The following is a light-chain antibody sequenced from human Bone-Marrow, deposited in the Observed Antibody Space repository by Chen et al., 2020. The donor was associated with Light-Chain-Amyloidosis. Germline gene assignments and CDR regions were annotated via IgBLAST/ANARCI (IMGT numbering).Light chain of an antibody. J-gene: IGLJ2*01. CDR3: QSADSSGTYEVI. Sequence: SYELTQPPSVSVSTGQTARITCSGDDLPTKYAYWYHQKPGQAPVLVIHRDTERPSGISERFSGSSSGTTATLTISGVQAEDEADYHCQSADSSGTYEVIFGGGTRLPVL. CDR1: DLPTKY. V-gene: IGLV3-25*03. CDR2: RDT.